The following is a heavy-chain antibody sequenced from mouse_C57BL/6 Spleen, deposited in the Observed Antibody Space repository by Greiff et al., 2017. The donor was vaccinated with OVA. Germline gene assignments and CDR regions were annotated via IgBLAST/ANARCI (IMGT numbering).Heavy chain of an antibody. CDR3: AREGGSSYRYFDV. V-gene: IGHV1-19*01. D-gene: IGHD1-1*01. CDR1: GYTFTDYY. J-gene: IGHJ1*03. CDR2: INPYNGGT. Sequence: SGPVLVKPGASVKMSCKASGYTFTDYYMNWVKQSHGKSLEWIGVINPYNGGTSYNQKFKGKATLTVDKSSSTAYMELNSLTSEDSAVYYCAREGGSSYRYFDVWGTGTTVTVSS.